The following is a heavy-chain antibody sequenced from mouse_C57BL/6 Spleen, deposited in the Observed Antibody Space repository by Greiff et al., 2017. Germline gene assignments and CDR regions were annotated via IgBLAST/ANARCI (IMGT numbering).Heavy chain of an antibody. Sequence: VKLQQSGPELVKPGASVKISCKASGYSFTSYYIHWVKQRPGQGLEWIGWIYPGSGNTKYNEKFKGKATLTADTSSSTAYMQLSSLTSEDSAVYYCARGDDGYPHYYAMDYWGQGTSVTVSS. CDR3: ARGDDGYPHYYAMDY. D-gene: IGHD2-3*01. V-gene: IGHV1-66*01. CDR2: IYPGSGNT. J-gene: IGHJ4*01. CDR1: GYSFTSYY.